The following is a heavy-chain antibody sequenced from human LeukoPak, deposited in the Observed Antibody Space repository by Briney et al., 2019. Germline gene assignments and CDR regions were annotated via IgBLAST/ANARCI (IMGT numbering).Heavy chain of an antibody. V-gene: IGHV1-69*04. Sequence: SVKVSCKASGGTFSSYAISWVRQVPGQGLEWMGRIIPISGIPNYAQKFQGRVTITADKSTSTAYMELSSLRSDDTAVYYCARAKSTYDSSGYSLLDYWGQGTLVTVSS. D-gene: IGHD3-22*01. J-gene: IGHJ4*02. CDR2: IIPISGIP. CDR3: ARAKSTYDSSGYSLLDY. CDR1: GGTFSSYA.